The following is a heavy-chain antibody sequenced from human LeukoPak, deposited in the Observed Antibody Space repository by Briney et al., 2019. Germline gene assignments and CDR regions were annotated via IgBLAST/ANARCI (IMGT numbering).Heavy chain of an antibody. J-gene: IGHJ4*02. CDR2: IWYDGSNK. CDR3: ARDRYQGYSGYDSPDY. D-gene: IGHD5-12*01. CDR1: GFTFSSYG. V-gene: IGHV3-33*01. Sequence: GGSLGLSCAASGFTFSSYGRHWVRQAPGKGLEWVAVIWYDGSNKYYADSVKGRFTISRDNSKNTLYLQMNSLRAEDTAVYYCARDRYQGYSGYDSPDYWGQGTLVTVSS.